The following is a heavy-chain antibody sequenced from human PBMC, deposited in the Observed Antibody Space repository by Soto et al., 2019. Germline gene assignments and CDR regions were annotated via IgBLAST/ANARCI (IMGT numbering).Heavy chain of an antibody. CDR2: IYYSGST. V-gene: IGHV4-59*01. J-gene: IGHJ6*02. D-gene: IGHD5-18*01. Sequence: SEALSLTCTVSGGSISSYYWSWIRQPPGKGLEWIGYIYYSGSTNYNPSLKSRVTISVDTSKNQFSLKLSSVTAADTAVYYCASTRGYSYGYYYYYGMDVWGQGTTVTVSS. CDR1: GGSISSYY. CDR3: ASTRGYSYGYYYYYGMDV.